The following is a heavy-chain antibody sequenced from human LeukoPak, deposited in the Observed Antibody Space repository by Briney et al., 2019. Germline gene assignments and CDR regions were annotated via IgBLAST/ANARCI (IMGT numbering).Heavy chain of an antibody. Sequence: PGGSLRLSCAASGVTFSSHAMSWGRQAPGKGGEGGSAVIPGCDNTYYADSVKCRFTVSRDNSRNTLYLQMTSLRADDTAVYFCAKEKAVARSSGWHAFDVWGQGSLVTVS. CDR2: VIPGCDNT. D-gene: IGHD6-19*01. CDR3: AKEKAVARSSGWHAFDV. J-gene: IGHJ3*01. CDR1: GVTFSSHA. V-gene: IGHV3-23*01.